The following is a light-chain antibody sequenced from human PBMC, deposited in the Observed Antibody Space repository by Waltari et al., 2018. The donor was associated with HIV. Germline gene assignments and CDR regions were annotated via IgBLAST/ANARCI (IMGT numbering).Light chain of an antibody. V-gene: IGLV2-11*01. Sequence: VTISCTGTSSDVGGYNYVSWYQHHPGKTPKLMIYDVNKRPSGVPDRFSGSKSGNTASLTISGLQAEDEADYYCCSYAGSYTLKVFGGGTKLTVL. CDR2: DVN. J-gene: IGLJ3*02. CDR3: CSYAGSYTLKV. CDR1: SSDVGGYNY.